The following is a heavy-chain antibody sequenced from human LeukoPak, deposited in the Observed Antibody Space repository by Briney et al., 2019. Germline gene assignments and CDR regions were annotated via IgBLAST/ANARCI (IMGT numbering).Heavy chain of an antibody. V-gene: IGHV1-69*04. Sequence: SVKVSCKASGGTFSSYAISWVRQAPGQGLEWMGRIIPILGIANYAQKFQGRVTITADKSTSTAYMELSSLRSEDTAVYYCARGKRTTVTTIDYWGQGTLVTVSS. J-gene: IGHJ4*02. D-gene: IGHD4-17*01. CDR3: ARGKRTTVTTIDY. CDR2: IIPILGIA. CDR1: GGTFSSYA.